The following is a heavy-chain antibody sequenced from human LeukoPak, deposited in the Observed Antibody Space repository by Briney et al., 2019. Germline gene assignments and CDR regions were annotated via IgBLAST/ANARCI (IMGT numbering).Heavy chain of an antibody. CDR3: ARVVVVAATDYGMDV. J-gene: IGHJ6*02. CDR1: GFTFSSYW. D-gene: IGHD2-15*01. V-gene: IGHV3-7*03. CDR2: IKQDGSEK. Sequence: PGGSLRLSCAASGFTFSSYWMSWVRQAPGKGLEWVANIKQDGSEKYYVDSVKGRFTISRDNAKNSLYLQMNSLRAEDTAVYHCARVVVVAATDYGMDVWGQGTTVTVSS.